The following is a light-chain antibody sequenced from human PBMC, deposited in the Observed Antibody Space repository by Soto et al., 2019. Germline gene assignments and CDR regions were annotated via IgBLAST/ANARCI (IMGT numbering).Light chain of an antibody. CDR2: GAS. J-gene: IGKJ1*01. V-gene: IGKV3-20*01. CDR1: QSVSSSY. Sequence: EIVLTQSPGTLSLSPGERATLSCRASQSVSSSYLAWYQQKPGQAPRLLIYGASSMATGIPARFSGSGSGTDFTLTISRLEPEDVAVYYWQQYGSSPQTFGQGTKVEIK. CDR3: QQYGSSPQT.